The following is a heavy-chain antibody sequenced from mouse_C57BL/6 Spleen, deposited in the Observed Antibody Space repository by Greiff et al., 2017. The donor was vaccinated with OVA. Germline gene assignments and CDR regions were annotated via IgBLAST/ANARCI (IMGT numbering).Heavy chain of an antibody. Sequence: ESGPGMVKPSQSLSLTCTVTGYSITSGYDWHWIRHFPGNKLEWMGYISYSGSTNYNPSLKSRISITHDTSKNHFFLKLNSVTTEDTATYYCARDSTTDWYFDVWGTGTTVTVSS. CDR2: ISYSGST. D-gene: IGHD1-1*01. J-gene: IGHJ1*03. CDR3: ARDSTTDWYFDV. CDR1: GYSITSGYD. V-gene: IGHV3-1*01.